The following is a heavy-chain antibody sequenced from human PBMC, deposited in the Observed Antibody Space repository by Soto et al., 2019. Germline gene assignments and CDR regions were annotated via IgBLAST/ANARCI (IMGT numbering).Heavy chain of an antibody. Sequence: QVQLQQWGAGLLKASETLSLTCAVYGGSFSGYYWSWIRQPPGKGLEWIGEINHSGSTNYNPSLKSRVTISVDTSKNQFSLKLSSVTAADTAVYYCARRRRTRYCSGGSCWNDWGGFDYWGQGTLVTVSS. J-gene: IGHJ4*02. V-gene: IGHV4-34*01. D-gene: IGHD2-15*01. CDR3: ARRRRTRYCSGGSCWNDWGGFDY. CDR1: GGSFSGYY. CDR2: INHSGST.